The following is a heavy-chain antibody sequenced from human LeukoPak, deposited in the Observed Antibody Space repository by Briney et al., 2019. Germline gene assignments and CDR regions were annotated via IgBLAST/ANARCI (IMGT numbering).Heavy chain of an antibody. CDR3: ARDSTMVRGDYYYGMDV. V-gene: IGHV1-18*01. CDR2: ISAYNGNT. J-gene: IGHJ6*02. CDR1: GYTFTSYG. Sequence: ASVKVSCKASGYTFTSYGISWVRQAPGQGLEWMGWISAYNGNTNYAQKLQGRVTMTTDTSTSTAYMELRSLRSDDTAVYYCARDSTMVRGDYYYGMDVWGQGTTVTVSS. D-gene: IGHD3-10*01.